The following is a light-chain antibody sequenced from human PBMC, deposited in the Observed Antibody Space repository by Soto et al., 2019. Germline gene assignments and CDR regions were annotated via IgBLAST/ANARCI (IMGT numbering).Light chain of an antibody. CDR2: NAS. J-gene: IGKJ2*01. Sequence: DIQMTQSPSTLSASVGDRVTITCRASQSISSWLAWYQQKPGKAPKLLIYNASSLESGVPSRFSGSGSGTEFTLTRSSLQHDDVATYYCQQYNRYTFGQGTKLEIK. CDR1: QSISSW. CDR3: QQYNRYT. V-gene: IGKV1-5*03.